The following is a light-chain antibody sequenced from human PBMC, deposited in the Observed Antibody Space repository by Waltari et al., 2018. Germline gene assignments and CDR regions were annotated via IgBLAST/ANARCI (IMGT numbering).Light chain of an antibody. CDR3: CSYAGTYPVV. J-gene: IGLJ2*01. CDR1: SSDVGTYTS. CDR2: EVT. V-gene: IGLV2-11*01. Sequence: QSALTQPRSVSGSPGQSVTISCTETSSDVGTYTSVSWYQQHPGKAPKPMIYEVTKRPSGVPDRFSGSKSGNTASLTISGLQADDESDYYCCSYAGTYPVVFGGGTKVTVL.